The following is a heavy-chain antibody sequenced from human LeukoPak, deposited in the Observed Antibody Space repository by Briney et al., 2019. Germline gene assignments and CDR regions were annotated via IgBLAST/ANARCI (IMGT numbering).Heavy chain of an antibody. CDR1: GFTFSSYA. CDR2: ISYDGSNK. CDR3: ARDSWDTYYYGSGSYYPDY. V-gene: IGHV3-30-3*01. Sequence: PGGSLRLSCAASGFTFSSYAMHWVRQAPGKGLEWVAVISYDGSNKYYADSVKGRFTISRDNSKNTLYLQVNSLRAEDTAVYYCARDSWDTYYYGSGSYYPDYWGQGTLVTVSS. D-gene: IGHD3-10*01. J-gene: IGHJ4*02.